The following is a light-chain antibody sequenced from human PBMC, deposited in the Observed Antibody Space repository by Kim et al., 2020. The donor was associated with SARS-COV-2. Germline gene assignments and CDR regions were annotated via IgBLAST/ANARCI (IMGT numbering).Light chain of an antibody. CDR2: WAS. CDR1: QTVLYNSNNKNY. J-gene: IGKJ2*03. CDR3: QQYYSTPPS. Sequence: RASLNCKSSQTVLYNSNNKNYLAWYQQKPGRAPKLLIYWASIGESGVSDRFSGSGSETDFTLTISSLQAEDVAVYYCQQYYSTPPSFGQGTKLEI. V-gene: IGKV4-1*01.